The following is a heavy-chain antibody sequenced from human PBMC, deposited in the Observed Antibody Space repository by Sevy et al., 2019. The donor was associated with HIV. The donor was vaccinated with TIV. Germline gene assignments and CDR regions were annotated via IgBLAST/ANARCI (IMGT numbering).Heavy chain of an antibody. CDR1: GYTFTSYD. J-gene: IGHJ4*02. V-gene: IGHV1-8*03. CDR2: MNPNSGNT. Sequence: ASVKVSCKASGYTFTSYDINWVRQATGQGLEWMGWMNPNSGNTGYAQKFQGRVTITRNTSISTAYMELSSLRSEDTAVYYFARGRESSSCYDYWGQGTLVTVSS. D-gene: IGHD6-13*01. CDR3: ARGRESSSCYDY.